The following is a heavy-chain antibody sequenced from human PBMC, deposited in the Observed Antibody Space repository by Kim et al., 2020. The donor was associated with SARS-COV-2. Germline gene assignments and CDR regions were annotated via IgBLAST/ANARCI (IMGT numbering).Heavy chain of an antibody. D-gene: IGHD6-13*01. J-gene: IGHJ4*02. CDR3: ARHRVAAAGIGGRPVYDY. CDR2: IYCSGST. V-gene: IGHV4-39*01. CDR1: GGSISSSSYY. Sequence: SETLSLTCTVSGGSISSSSYYWGWIRQPPGKGLEWIGSIYCSGSTYYNPSLKSRVTISVDTSKNQFSLKLSSVTAADTAVYYCARHRVAAAGIGGRPVYDYWGQGTLVTVSS.